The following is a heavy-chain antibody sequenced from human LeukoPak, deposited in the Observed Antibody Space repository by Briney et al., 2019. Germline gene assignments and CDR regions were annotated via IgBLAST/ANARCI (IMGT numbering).Heavy chain of an antibody. J-gene: IGHJ6*02. V-gene: IGHV1-2*02. D-gene: IGHD2-2*01. CDR2: INPNSGGT. Sequence: GASVKVSCKASGCTFTGYYMHWVRQAPGQGLEWMGWINPNSGGTNYAQKFQGRVTMTRDTSISTAYMELSRLRSDDTAVYYCARDALYCSSTSCSVGGYGMDVWGQGTTVTVSS. CDR1: GCTFTGYY. CDR3: ARDALYCSSTSCSVGGYGMDV.